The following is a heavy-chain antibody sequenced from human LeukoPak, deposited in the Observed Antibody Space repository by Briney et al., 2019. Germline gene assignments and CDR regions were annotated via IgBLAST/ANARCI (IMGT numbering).Heavy chain of an antibody. CDR1: GGSISRSGYY. CDR3: AMGNYDILTGYHNPFDY. V-gene: IGHV4-39*01. J-gene: IGHJ4*02. CDR2: RYYSGST. D-gene: IGHD3-9*01. Sequence: PSETLSLTCTVSGGSISRSGYYWGWIRQPPGKGLEWIGNRYYSGSTYYNPSLKSRVTVSVDTSKNQFSLKLSSVTAADTAVYYCAMGNYDILTGYHNPFDYWGQGTLVTVSS.